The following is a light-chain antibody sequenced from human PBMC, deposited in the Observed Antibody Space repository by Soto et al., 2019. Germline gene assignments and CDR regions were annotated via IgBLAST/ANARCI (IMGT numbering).Light chain of an antibody. Sequence: QSVLTQPPSASGTPGQRVTISCSGTNSNIGSNTVNWYQQLPGTAPKLLIYGNNQRPSGVPGRFSGSKSGTSASLAISGLQSEDEADYFCAAWDDSLNGVVFGGGTKLTVL. J-gene: IGLJ2*01. CDR3: AAWDDSLNGVV. CDR1: NSNIGSNT. CDR2: GNN. V-gene: IGLV1-44*01.